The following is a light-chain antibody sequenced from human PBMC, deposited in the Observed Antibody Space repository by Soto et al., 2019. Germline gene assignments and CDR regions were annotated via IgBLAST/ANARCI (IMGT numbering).Light chain of an antibody. Sequence: EIVMTQSPATLSVSPGERATLSCRASQSVSSNLAWYQQKPGQAPRLLIYGASTRATGIPARFSGSGSGTEFLITISSLQSEDFAVYYCHQYNNSPPYTFGQGTKLEIK. CDR2: GAS. CDR3: HQYNNSPPYT. V-gene: IGKV3-15*01. J-gene: IGKJ2*01. CDR1: QSVSSN.